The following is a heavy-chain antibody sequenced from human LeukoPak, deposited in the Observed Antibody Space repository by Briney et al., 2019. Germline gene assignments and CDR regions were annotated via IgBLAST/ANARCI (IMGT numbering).Heavy chain of an antibody. Sequence: SETLSLTCAVSGGSISSSNWWSWVRQPPGKGLEWIGEIYHSGSNNYNPSLRSRVTISVDKSKNQFSLTLSSVTDADTAVYYCARDYSYRSAFHIWGKGTSVTVST. D-gene: IGHD5-18*01. CDR3: ARDYSYRSAFHI. J-gene: IGHJ3*02. V-gene: IGHV4-4*02. CDR1: GGSISSSNW. CDR2: IYHSGSN.